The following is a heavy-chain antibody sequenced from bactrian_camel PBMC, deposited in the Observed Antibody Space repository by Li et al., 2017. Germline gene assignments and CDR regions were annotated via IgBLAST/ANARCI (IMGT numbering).Heavy chain of an antibody. CDR1: RTTQQTDC. CDR2: ITTGGGGA. D-gene: IGHD1*01. Sequence: WQLVESGGGQVEAGRSLRLSCAISRTTQQTDCVAWFRQAPGKEREGVATITTGGGGAVYADSVQGRFTISRDNAKNMVDLQMNSLKPEDTAMYYCAADWCERADFGYWGQGTQVTVS. V-gene: IGHV3S25*01. J-gene: IGHJ6*01. CDR3: AADWCERADFGY.